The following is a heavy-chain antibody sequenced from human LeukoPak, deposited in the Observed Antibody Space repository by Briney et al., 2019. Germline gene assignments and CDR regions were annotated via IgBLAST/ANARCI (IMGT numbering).Heavy chain of an antibody. CDR1: GGSFSGYY. J-gene: IGHJ4*02. CDR3: ARGRITIFGVVLDY. V-gene: IGHV4-34*01. Sequence: PSETLSLTCAVYGGSFSGYYWSWIRQPPGKGLEWIGEINHSGSTNYNPSLKSRITISIDMSKNQFSLKLSSVTAADTAVYYCARGRITIFGVVLDYWGQGTLVTVSS. CDR2: INHSGST. D-gene: IGHD3-3*01.